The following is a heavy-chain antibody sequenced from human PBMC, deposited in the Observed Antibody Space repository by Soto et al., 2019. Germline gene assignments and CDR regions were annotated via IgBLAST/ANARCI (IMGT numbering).Heavy chain of an antibody. CDR3: ARDGVWFGESLLNYGMDV. CDR2: IIPIFGTA. Sequence: SVKVSCKASGGTFSSYAISWVRQAPGQGLEWMGGIIPIFGTANYAQKFQGRVTITADESTSTAYMELSSLRSEDTAVYYCARDGVWFGESLLNYGMDVWGQGTTVTVS. V-gene: IGHV1-69*13. D-gene: IGHD3-10*01. J-gene: IGHJ6*02. CDR1: GGTFSSYA.